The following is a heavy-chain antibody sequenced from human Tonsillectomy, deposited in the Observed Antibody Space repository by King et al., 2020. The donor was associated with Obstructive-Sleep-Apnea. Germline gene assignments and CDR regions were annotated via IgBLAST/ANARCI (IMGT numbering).Heavy chain of an antibody. CDR3: ARDLAEAGSSAFDI. D-gene: IGHD3-16*01. CDR1: GDTFSSYA. Sequence: QLVQSGAEVKEPGSSVKVSCKASGDTFSSYAISWVRQAPGQGLEWMGRIIPMLGIGNYAQKLQGRVTTTADKSTSTVYMELSSLGSEDTAVYYCARDLAEAGSSAFDIWGQGTMVTVSS. V-gene: IGHV1-69*09. J-gene: IGHJ3*02. CDR2: IIPMLGIG.